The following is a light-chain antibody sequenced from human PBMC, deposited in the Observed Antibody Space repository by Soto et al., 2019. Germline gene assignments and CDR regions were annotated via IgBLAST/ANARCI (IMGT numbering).Light chain of an antibody. CDR2: EDS. J-gene: IGLJ1*01. CDR1: SSDVGNYNL. CDR3: CSHAGNITPYV. V-gene: IGLV2-23*01. Sequence: QSALTQPASVSGSPGQSITISCTGTSSDVGNYNLVSWYQQYPGKAPKLMIHEDSKRPSGVSNRFSGSKSGNTASLTISGLQAEDEADYYCCSHAGNITPYVFGTGTKVTVL.